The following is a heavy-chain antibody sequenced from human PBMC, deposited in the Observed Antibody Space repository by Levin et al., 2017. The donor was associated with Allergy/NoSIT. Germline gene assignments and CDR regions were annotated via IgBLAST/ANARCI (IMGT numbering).Heavy chain of an antibody. CDR2: IYYSGST. CDR3: ARGLSMAGFDY. Sequence: SQTLLLTCTVSGGSISSANSYWGWIRQPPGKGLEWIGTIYYSGSTYYNASLKSRVTISVDTSNNQFSLKMTSVTAADTAMFYCARGLSMAGFDYWGQGTLVTVSS. V-gene: IGHV4-39*01. D-gene: IGHD2/OR15-2a*01. CDR1: GGSISSANSY. J-gene: IGHJ4*02.